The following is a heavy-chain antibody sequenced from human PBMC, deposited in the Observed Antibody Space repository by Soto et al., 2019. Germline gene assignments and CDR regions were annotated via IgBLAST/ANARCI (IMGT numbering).Heavy chain of an antibody. CDR3: ALYSSTSSFDY. CDR1: GFSLSTSGMG. J-gene: IGHJ4*02. V-gene: IGHV2-5*02. CDR2: IYWDDDK. Sequence: QITLKESGPTLVKPTQTFTLACTFSGFSLSTSGMGVGWIRQPPGKALEWLALIYWDDDKRYSPSLKSRLTITKDTSKNQVVLTMTNMDPVDTGTYYCALYSSTSSFDYWGQGTLLTVSS. D-gene: IGHD6-13*01.